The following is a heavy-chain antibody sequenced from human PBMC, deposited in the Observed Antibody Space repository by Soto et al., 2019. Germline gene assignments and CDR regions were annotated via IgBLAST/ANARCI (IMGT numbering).Heavy chain of an antibody. CDR2: ISYDGSNK. V-gene: IGHV3-30*18. CDR3: AKLGMVRGVMIPDAFDI. D-gene: IGHD3-10*01. CDR1: GFTFSSYG. J-gene: IGHJ3*02. Sequence: QVQLVESGGGVVQPGRSLRLSCAASGFTFSSYGMHWVRQAPGKGLEWVAVISYDGSNKYYADSVKGRFTISRDNSKNTLYLQMNSLRAEHTAVYYCAKLGMVRGVMIPDAFDIWGQGTMVTVSS.